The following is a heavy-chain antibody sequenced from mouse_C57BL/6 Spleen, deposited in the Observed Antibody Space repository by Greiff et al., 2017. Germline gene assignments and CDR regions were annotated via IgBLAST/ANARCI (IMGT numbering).Heavy chain of an antibody. V-gene: IGHV5-17*01. CDR2: ISSGSSPI. Sequence: EVHLVESGGGLVKPGGSLKLSCAASGFTFSDYGMHWVRQAPEKGLEWVAYISSGSSPIYYADTVKGRFTISRDYAKNTLFLQMTSLRSEDTAMYYCARYDPDYWGQGTSVTVSS. J-gene: IGHJ4*01. D-gene: IGHD2-3*01. CDR1: GFTFSDYG. CDR3: ARYDPDY.